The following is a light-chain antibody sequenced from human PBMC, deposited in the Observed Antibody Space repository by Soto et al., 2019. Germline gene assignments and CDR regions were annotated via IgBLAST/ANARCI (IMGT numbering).Light chain of an antibody. CDR3: QSADSSGTYWV. CDR2: TDT. J-gene: IGLJ3*02. V-gene: IGLV3-25*03. CDR1: ALPNQY. Sequence: SYELTQPPSVSVSPGQTARITCSGDALPNQYASWYQQKPGQAPVLVIYTDTERPSGIPERFSGSSSGTTVTLTISGVQAEDEADYYCQSADSSGTYWVFGGGTKLTVL.